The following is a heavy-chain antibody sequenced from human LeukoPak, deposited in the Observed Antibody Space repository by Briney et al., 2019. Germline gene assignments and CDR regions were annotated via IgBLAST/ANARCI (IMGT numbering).Heavy chain of an antibody. V-gene: IGHV1-69*01. CDR2: IIPIFGTA. CDR3: ASNGNGGWQPLEFDI. D-gene: IGHD1-1*01. J-gene: IGHJ3*02. Sequence: SVKVSCKASGGTFSSYAISWVRQAPGQGLEWMGGIIPIFGTANYAQKFQGRVTITADESTSTAYMELSSLRSEDTAVYYCASNGNGGWQPLEFDIWGQGTMVTVSS. CDR1: GGTFSSYA.